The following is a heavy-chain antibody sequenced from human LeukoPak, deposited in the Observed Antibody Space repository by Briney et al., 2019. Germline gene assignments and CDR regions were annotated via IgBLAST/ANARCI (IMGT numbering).Heavy chain of an antibody. D-gene: IGHD4-17*01. CDR3: AKDDDYGESDYFDY. CDR1: GLTGSHNY. Sequence: GGSLRLSCAASGLTGSHNYVSWVRQAPGKGLEWVSAIHTSGDTCYADSVKGRFTISRDNSKNTLYLQMNSLRAEDTAVYYCAKDDDYGESDYFDYWGQGTLVTVSS. V-gene: IGHV3-53*01. J-gene: IGHJ4*02. CDR2: IHTSGDT.